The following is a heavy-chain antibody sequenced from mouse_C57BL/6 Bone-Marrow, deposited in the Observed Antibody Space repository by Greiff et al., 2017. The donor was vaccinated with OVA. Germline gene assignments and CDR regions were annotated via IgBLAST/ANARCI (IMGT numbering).Heavy chain of an antibody. CDR2: IHPNSGSN. J-gene: IGHJ4*01. CDR3: ARGYHGSSYEAMDY. Sequence: QVQLQQPGAELVKPGASVKLSCKASGYTFTSYWMHWVKQRPGQGLEWIGMIHPNSGSNKYNEKLTSKATLNVDKSSSTAYMQHSSLTSEDSAVYSCARGYHGSSYEAMDYWGQGTSVTVSS. D-gene: IGHD1-1*01. V-gene: IGHV1-64*01. CDR1: GYTFTSYW.